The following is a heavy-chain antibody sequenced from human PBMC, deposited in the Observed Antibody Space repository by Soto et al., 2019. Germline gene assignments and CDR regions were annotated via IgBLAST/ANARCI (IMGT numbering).Heavy chain of an antibody. V-gene: IGHV3-30-3*01. J-gene: IGHJ4*02. CDR2: ISYDGSNK. D-gene: IGHD6-19*01. CDR3: ARDKTEMAGTLDY. Sequence: PGGSLRLSCAASGFTFSSYAMHWVRQAPGKGLEWVAVISYDGSNKYYADSVKGRFTISRDNSKNTLYLQMNSLRAEDTAVYYCARDKTEMAGTLDYWGQGTLVTVSS. CDR1: GFTFSSYA.